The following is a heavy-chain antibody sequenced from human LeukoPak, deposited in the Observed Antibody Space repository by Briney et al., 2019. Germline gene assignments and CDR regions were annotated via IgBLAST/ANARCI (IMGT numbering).Heavy chain of an antibody. J-gene: IGHJ4*02. CDR1: GFTFNDYW. CDR2: INQDGSEN. CDR3: ARSSWGSSTNS. Sequence: GGSLRLSCVASGFTFNDYWMSWIRQAPGRGLEWVVNINQDGSENYYVDSMKGRFTSSRDNAKNSVYLQMSGLRVEDTAVYYCARSSWGSSTNSWGQGTLVIVSS. V-gene: IGHV3-7*01. D-gene: IGHD3-16*01.